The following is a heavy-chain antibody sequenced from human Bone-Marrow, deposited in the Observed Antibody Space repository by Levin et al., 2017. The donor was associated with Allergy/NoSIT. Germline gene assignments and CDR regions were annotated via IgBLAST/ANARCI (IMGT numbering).Heavy chain of an antibody. CDR3: ARTVAGNAPDY. CDR2: IYPGDSDT. J-gene: IGHJ4*02. D-gene: IGHD6-19*01. CDR1: GSSFNSFW. V-gene: IGHV5-51*01. Sequence: GGSLRLSCQGSGSSFNSFWIGWVRQMPGKGLEWMGFIYPGDSDTRYSPSFEGQVTISADKSITTAYLQWSSLQASDTAVYFCARTVAGNAPDYWGQGTLVTVSS.